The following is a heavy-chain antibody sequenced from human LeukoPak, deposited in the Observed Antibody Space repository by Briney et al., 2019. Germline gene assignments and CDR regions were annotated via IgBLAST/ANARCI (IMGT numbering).Heavy chain of an antibody. CDR2: IYSGGNT. V-gene: IGHV4-4*07. CDR3: ATGRDADSARGYYDMDV. D-gene: IGHD5-24*01. Sequence: SETLSLTCTVSGGSITGYYWTWIRQPAGKGLEWIGRIYSGGNTNYNPPLKSRVTMSVDTSKNQFSLKLSSVTAADTAVYYCATGRDADSARGYYDMDVWGQGTTVTVSS. CDR1: GGSITGYY. J-gene: IGHJ6*02.